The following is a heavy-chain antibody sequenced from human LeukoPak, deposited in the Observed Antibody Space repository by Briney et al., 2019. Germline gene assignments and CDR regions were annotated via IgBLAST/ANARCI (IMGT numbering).Heavy chain of an antibody. Sequence: ASVKVSCKASGYTFTGYYMHWVRQAPGQGLEWMGRINPNSGGTNYAQKFQGRVTMTRDTSISTAYMELSRLRSDDTAVYYCARDRIRRQVEHDRKGRSSTSCPNWIDPWGQGTLVTVSS. CDR2: INPNSGGT. V-gene: IGHV1-2*06. D-gene: IGHD2-2*01. J-gene: IGHJ5*02. CDR3: ARDRIRRQVEHDRKGRSSTSCPNWIDP. CDR1: GYTFTGYY.